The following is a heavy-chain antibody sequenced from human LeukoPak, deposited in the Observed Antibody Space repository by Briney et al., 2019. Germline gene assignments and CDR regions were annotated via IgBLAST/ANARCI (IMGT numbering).Heavy chain of an antibody. CDR3: ASTLYSSSSNRYFDY. V-gene: IGHV4-34*01. D-gene: IGHD6-13*01. CDR1: GGSFSGYY. Sequence: SETLSLTCAVYGGSFSGYYWSWIRQPPGKGLEWIGEINHSGSTNYNPSLKSRVTISVDTSKNQFSLKLSSVTAADTAVYYCASTLYSSSSNRYFDYWGQGTLVTVSS. CDR2: INHSGST. J-gene: IGHJ4*02.